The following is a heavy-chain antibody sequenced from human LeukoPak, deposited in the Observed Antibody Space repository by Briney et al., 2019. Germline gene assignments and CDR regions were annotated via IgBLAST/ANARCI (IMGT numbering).Heavy chain of an antibody. CDR1: GFTFSSYS. D-gene: IGHD3-10*01. CDR3: ARDRDGSGSYYNVATGWFDP. J-gene: IGHJ5*02. Sequence: PGGSLRLSCAASGFTFSSYSMNWVRQAPGKGLEWVSSISSSSSYIYSPDPVKGRFTISRDNAKNSLYLQMNSLRAEDTAVYYCARDRDGSGSYYNVATGWFDPWGQGTLVTVSS. CDR2: ISSSSSYI. V-gene: IGHV3-21*01.